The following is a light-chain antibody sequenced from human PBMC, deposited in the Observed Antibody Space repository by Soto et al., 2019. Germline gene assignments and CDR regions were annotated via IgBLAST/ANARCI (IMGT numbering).Light chain of an antibody. CDR3: SSYTSSRSLVL. Sequence: QSALTQPASVSGSPGQSITISCTGTSGDVGGYDFVSWYQQFPGKAPKLLIYDVNSRPSGVSDRFSGSKSGSTASLTISGLQAEDEAVYFCSSYTSSRSLVLFGGGTKLTVL. V-gene: IGLV2-14*03. CDR1: SGDVGGYDF. J-gene: IGLJ2*01. CDR2: DVN.